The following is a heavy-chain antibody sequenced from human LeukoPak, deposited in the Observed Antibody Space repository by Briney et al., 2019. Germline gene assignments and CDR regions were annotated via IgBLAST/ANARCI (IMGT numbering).Heavy chain of an antibody. Sequence: PSKTLSLTCTVSGGSISSYYWSWLRQPPGKGLEWIGYIYYSGSTNYNPSLKSRVTISVDTSKNQFSLKLSSVTAADTAVYYCARLYSSSFPLYWGQGTLVTVSS. CDR3: ARLYSSSFPLY. J-gene: IGHJ4*02. D-gene: IGHD6-6*01. CDR1: GGSISSYY. V-gene: IGHV4-59*08. CDR2: IYYSGST.